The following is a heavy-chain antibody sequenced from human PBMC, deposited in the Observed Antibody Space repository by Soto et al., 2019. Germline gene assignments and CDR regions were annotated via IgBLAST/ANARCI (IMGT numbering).Heavy chain of an antibody. V-gene: IGHV3-23*01. CDR2: ITGTGGDT. J-gene: IGHJ6*02. Sequence: EVQLLESGGGLVQPGGSLRLSCAASGFPLSTYGMSWVRQAPGKGLEWVSSITGTGGDTYYADSVKGRFTSSRDNSNNMLDLQMNSLRVEDTPVYYCARIRGYWYGLDVWGQGTTITVSS. CDR1: GFPLSTYG. CDR3: ARIRGYWYGLDV.